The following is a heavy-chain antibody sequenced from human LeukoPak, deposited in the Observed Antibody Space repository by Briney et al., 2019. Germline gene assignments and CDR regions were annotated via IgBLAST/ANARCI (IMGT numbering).Heavy chain of an antibody. Sequence: PGGSLRLSCAASGFTFSGSAIHWVRQAPGKGLEWIPLIYSGGSTYYADSVMGRFTISRDNSKTTLFLQMNSLKAEDTAVCYCATGGRSGVALEQWGQGTLVTVSS. CDR3: ATGGRSGVALEQ. V-gene: IGHV3-53*01. D-gene: IGHD1/OR15-1a*01. CDR1: GFTFSGSA. J-gene: IGHJ4*02. CDR2: IYSGGST.